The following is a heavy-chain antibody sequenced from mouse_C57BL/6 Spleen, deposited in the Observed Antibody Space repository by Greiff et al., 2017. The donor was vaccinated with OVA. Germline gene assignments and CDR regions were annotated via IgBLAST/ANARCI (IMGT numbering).Heavy chain of an antibody. D-gene: IGHD1-1*01. J-gene: IGHJ4*01. CDR3: ARWGRDYAMDY. CDR1: GYAFSSSW. Sequence: VQLQQSGPELVKPGASVKISCKASGYAFSSSWMNWVKQRPGKGLEWIGRIYPGDGATNYNGKFKGKATLTADKSSSTAYMQLSSLTSEDAAVYFCARWGRDYAMDYWGQGTSVTVSS. V-gene: IGHV1-82*01. CDR2: IYPGDGAT.